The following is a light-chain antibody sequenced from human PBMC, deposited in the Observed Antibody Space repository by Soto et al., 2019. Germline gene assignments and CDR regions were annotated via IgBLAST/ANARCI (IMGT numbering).Light chain of an antibody. CDR2: RNN. Sequence: QSVLTQPPSASGTPGQRVTISCSGSSSNIGSNYVYWYQQLPGTAPKLLIYRNNQRPSGVPDRCSGSKSGTSASLAISGLRSEDEEDYYCAAWDDSLSGHVVFGGGTKLTVL. CDR3: AAWDDSLSGHVV. J-gene: IGLJ2*01. CDR1: SSNIGSNY. V-gene: IGLV1-47*01.